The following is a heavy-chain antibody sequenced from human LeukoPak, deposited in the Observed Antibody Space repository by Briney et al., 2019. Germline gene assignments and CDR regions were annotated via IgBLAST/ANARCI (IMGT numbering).Heavy chain of an antibody. Sequence: ASVKVSCKASGYTFTSYGISRVRQAPGQGLEWMGWISAYNGNTNYAQKLQGRVTMTTDTSTSTAYMELRSLRSADTAVYYCARDRSRRSSSPDAFDIWGQGTMVTVSS. CDR1: GYTFTSYG. CDR3: ARDRSRRSSSPDAFDI. J-gene: IGHJ3*02. D-gene: IGHD6-6*01. V-gene: IGHV1-18*01. CDR2: ISAYNGNT.